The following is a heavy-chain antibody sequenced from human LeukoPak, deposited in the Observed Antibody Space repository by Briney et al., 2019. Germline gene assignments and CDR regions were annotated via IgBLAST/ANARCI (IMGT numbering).Heavy chain of an antibody. V-gene: IGHV4-59*01. J-gene: IGHJ4*02. Sequence: SETLSLTCTVSGGSITSYYWSWIRQPPGKGLEWIGYIYYSGSTNYNPSLKSRVTISVDTSKNQFSLKLSSVTAADTAVYYCAGSYYHESSGYYGTFDYWGQGTLVTVSS. D-gene: IGHD3-22*01. CDR2: IYYSGST. CDR1: GGSITSYY. CDR3: AGSYYHESSGYYGTFDY.